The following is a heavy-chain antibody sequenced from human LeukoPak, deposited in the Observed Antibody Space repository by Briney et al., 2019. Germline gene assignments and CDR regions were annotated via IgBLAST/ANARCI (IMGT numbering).Heavy chain of an antibody. Sequence: PGGSLRLSCAASGFTVSSNYMSWVRQAPGKGLEWVSVISSGGSTYYADSVKGRFTISRDNSKNTLHLQMNSLRAEDTAVYYCARDPRYYDSSVADYWGQGTLVTVSS. V-gene: IGHV3-53*01. CDR1: GFTVSSNY. CDR3: ARDPRYYDSSVADY. CDR2: ISSGGST. J-gene: IGHJ4*02. D-gene: IGHD3-22*01.